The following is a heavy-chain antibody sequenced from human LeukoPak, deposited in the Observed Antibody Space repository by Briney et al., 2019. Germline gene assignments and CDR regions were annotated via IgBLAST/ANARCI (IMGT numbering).Heavy chain of an antibody. V-gene: IGHV3-9*01. CDR1: GFTFDGYA. CDR3: ARDRRAGYYGSGSYYNDY. D-gene: IGHD3-10*01. CDR2: ISWNSGSI. J-gene: IGHJ4*02. Sequence: PGGSLRLSCAASGFTFDGYAVHWVRQAPGKGLEWVSGISWNSGSIGYADSVKGRFTISRDNAKNSLYLQMNSLRAEDTAVYYCARDRRAGYYGSGSYYNDYWGQGTLVTVSS.